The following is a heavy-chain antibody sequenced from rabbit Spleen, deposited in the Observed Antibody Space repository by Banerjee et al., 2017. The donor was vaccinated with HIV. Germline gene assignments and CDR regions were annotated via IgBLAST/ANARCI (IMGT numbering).Heavy chain of an antibody. V-gene: IGHV1S43*01. CDR1: GFDLSSSDY. Sequence: QSLEESGGGLVQPEGSLALTCKASGFDLSSSDYISWVRQAPGKGLEWIGIIYAAKGSTDYASWVNGRFTISSDNAQSTVDLKMTSLTAADTATYFCARAIVPWLGLTRLDLWGQGTLVTVS. D-gene: IGHD4-1*01. CDR3: ARAIVPWLGLTRLDL. J-gene: IGHJ3*01. CDR2: IYAAKGST.